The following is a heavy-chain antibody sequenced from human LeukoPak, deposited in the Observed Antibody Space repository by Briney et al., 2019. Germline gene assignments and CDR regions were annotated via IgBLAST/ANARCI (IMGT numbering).Heavy chain of an antibody. V-gene: IGHV4-61*02. CDR2: IYTSGST. J-gene: IGHJ6*03. D-gene: IGHD3-10*01. CDR1: GGSISSGSYY. CDR3: ARDSVDDYYYYYMDV. Sequence: PSETLSLTCTVSGGSISSGSYYWSWIRQPAGKGLEWIGRIYTSGSTNYNPSLKSRVTISVDTSKNQFSLKLSSVTAADTAVYYCARDSVDDYYYYYMDVWGKETTVTVSS.